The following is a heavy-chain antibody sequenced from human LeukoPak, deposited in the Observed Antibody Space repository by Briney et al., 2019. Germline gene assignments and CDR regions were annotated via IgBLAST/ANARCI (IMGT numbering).Heavy chain of an antibody. CDR2: ISAYNGNT. D-gene: IGHD5-24*01. CDR3: ARAWLGLTGDGSTADTWFDP. Sequence: ASVKVSCKASGYTFTSYGISWVRQAPGQGLEWMGWISAYNGNTNYAQKLQGRVTMTTDTSTSTAYMELRSLRSDDTAVYYCARAWLGLTGDGSTADTWFDPWGKGTLVTVSS. V-gene: IGHV1-18*01. CDR1: GYTFTSYG. J-gene: IGHJ5*02.